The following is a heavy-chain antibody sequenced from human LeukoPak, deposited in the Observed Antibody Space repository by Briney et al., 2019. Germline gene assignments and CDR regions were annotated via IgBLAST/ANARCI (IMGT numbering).Heavy chain of an antibody. Sequence: SVKVCCKASGGTFSSYAISLVRQAPGQGLEWMGGIIPIFVTANYAQKFQGRVKITSDKSTSTAYMELSSLRSEDTAVYYCASLNRSEFYYYHGMDGWRKGTTLTVSS. J-gene: IGHJ6*04. V-gene: IGHV1-69*06. CDR1: GGTFSSYA. D-gene: IGHD3-10*01. CDR3: ASLNRSEFYYYHGMDG. CDR2: IIPIFVTA.